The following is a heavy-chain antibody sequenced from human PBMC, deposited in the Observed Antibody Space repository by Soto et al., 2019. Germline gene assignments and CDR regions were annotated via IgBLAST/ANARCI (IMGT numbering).Heavy chain of an antibody. CDR3: ASARHIGP. Sequence: PGGSLRLSCAASGFTFSNYLMSWVRQAPGKGLEWVANIKQDGSEINYADSVKGRFTISRDNAENSLYLQMTSLRAEDTAVYYCASARHIGPWGQGTLVTVSS. D-gene: IGHD2-21*01. J-gene: IGHJ5*02. CDR2: IKQDGSEI. V-gene: IGHV3-7*01. CDR1: GFTFSNYL.